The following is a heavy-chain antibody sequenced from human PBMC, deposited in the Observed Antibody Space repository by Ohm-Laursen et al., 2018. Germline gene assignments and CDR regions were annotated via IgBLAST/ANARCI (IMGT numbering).Heavy chain of an antibody. CDR3: ANLVSYYDSSGYFRAY. D-gene: IGHD3-22*01. J-gene: IGHJ4*02. CDR2: ISGSSGTT. V-gene: IGHV3-23*01. Sequence: GSLRLSCTASGFTFSSYAMSWVRQAPGKGLEWVSAISGSSGTTYYADSVKGRFTISRDNSKNTLYLQMNSLRAEDTAVYYCANLVSYYDSSGYFRAYWGQGTLVTVSS. CDR1: GFTFSSYA.